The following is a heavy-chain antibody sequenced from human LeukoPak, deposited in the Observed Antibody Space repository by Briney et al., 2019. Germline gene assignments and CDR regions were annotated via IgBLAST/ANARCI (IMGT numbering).Heavy chain of an antibody. CDR1: GYTFTSYA. Sequence: ASVKVSCKASGYTFTSYAISWVRQAPGQGLEWMGRIIPILGIANYAQKFQGRVTITADKSTSTAYMELSSLRSEDTAVYYCARDGRDGYNSQYFDYWGQGTLVTVSS. D-gene: IGHD5-24*01. CDR3: ARDGRDGYNSQYFDY. J-gene: IGHJ4*02. V-gene: IGHV1-69*04. CDR2: IIPILGIA.